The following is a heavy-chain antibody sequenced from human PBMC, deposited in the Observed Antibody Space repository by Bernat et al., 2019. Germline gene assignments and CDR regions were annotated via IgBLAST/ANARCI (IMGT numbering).Heavy chain of an antibody. CDR2: INSDGSNT. D-gene: IGHD2-15*01. J-gene: IGHJ5*02. CDR1: GFTFSSYW. CDR3: ARSYCSGNSCPNGFDP. Sequence: EVQLVESGGGLVQPGGSLRLSCAASGFTFSSYWMHWVRQAPGKGLVWVSRINSDGSNTKYADSVKGRFTFSRDNAKNRLYLQMNSLRAEDTAVYYCARSYCSGNSCPNGFDPWGQGTLVTVSS. V-gene: IGHV3-74*03.